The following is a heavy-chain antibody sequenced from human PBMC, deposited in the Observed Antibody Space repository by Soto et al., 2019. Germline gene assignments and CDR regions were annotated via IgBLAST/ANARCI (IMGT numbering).Heavy chain of an antibody. CDR1: GGSFSGYY. CDR3: ARHFSVDYFDY. V-gene: IGHV4-34*01. Sequence: PSETLSLTCAVYGGSFSGYYCSWIRQPPGKGLEWIGEINHSGSTNYNPSLKSRVTISVDTSKNQFSLKLSSVTAADTAVYYCARHFSVDYFDYWGQGALVTVSS. CDR2: INHSGST. J-gene: IGHJ4*02.